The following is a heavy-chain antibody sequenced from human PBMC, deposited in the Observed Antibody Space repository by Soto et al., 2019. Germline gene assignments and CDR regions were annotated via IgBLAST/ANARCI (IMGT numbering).Heavy chain of an antibody. CDR1: GGSISSSSYY. CDR2: IYYSGST. V-gene: IGHV4-39*01. CDR3: ARPIYGGNSYWYFDL. J-gene: IGHJ2*01. D-gene: IGHD4-17*01. Sequence: QLQLQESGPGLVKPSETLSLTCTVSGGSISSSSYYWGWIRQPPGKGLEWIGSIYYSGSTYYNPSLKSRVTISVDTSKNQFSLKLSSVTAADTAVYYCARPIYGGNSYWYFDLWGRGTLVTVSS.